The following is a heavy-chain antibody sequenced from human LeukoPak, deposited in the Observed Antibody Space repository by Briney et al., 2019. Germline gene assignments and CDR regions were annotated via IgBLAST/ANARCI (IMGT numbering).Heavy chain of an antibody. CDR1: GGSISSYY. Sequence: SETLSLTCTVPGGSISSYYWSWIRQPPGKGLEWIGYIYYSGSTNYNPSLKSRVTISVDTSKNQFSLRLSSVTAADTAVYYCARFDSSGAFDIWGQGTMVTVSS. CDR2: IYYSGST. D-gene: IGHD3-10*01. J-gene: IGHJ3*02. V-gene: IGHV4-59*01. CDR3: ARFDSSGAFDI.